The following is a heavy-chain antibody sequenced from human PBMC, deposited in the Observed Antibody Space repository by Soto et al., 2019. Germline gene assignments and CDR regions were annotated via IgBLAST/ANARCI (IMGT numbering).Heavy chain of an antibody. J-gene: IGHJ6*02. Sequence: GGSLRLSCSASGFTFRSYVMHWVRQSPGKGLDWVSVIWYDGSNKYYADSVKGRFTISRDNSKNRLYLQMNSLRAEDTAVYYCAREDDILTGLNYGMDVWGQGTTVTVSS. D-gene: IGHD3-9*01. CDR1: GFTFRSYV. CDR3: AREDDILTGLNYGMDV. V-gene: IGHV3-33*01. CDR2: IWYDGSNK.